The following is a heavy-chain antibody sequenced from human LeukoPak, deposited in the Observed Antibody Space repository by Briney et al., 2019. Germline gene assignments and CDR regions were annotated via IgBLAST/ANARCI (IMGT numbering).Heavy chain of an antibody. CDR2: IWSDGTNR. Sequence: GGSLRLPCAASGFIFSHHGMHWVRQAPGKGLEWVAVIWSDGTNRFYGGSVKGRFTISRDNSQNAVFLQMNSLRVEDTAMYYCARDAQRGFDYSNSLKYWGHGTLVTVSS. CDR3: ARDAQRGFDYSNSLKY. J-gene: IGHJ4*01. V-gene: IGHV3-33*01. D-gene: IGHD4-11*01. CDR1: GFIFSHHG.